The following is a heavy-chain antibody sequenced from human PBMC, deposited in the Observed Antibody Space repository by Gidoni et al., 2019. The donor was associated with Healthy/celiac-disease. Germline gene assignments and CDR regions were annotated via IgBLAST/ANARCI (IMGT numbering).Heavy chain of an antibody. CDR2: IYYSGST. D-gene: IGHD3-9*01. CDR3: ARVQLRYFDWLLDAFDI. CDR1: GGSISSYY. V-gene: IGHV4-59*01. J-gene: IGHJ3*02. Sequence: QVQLQESGPGLVKPSETLSLTCTVSGGSISSYYWSWIRQPPGKGLEWIGYIYYSGSTNYNPSLKSRVTISVDTSKNQFSLKLSSVTAADTAVYYCARVQLRYFDWLLDAFDIWGQGTMVTVSS.